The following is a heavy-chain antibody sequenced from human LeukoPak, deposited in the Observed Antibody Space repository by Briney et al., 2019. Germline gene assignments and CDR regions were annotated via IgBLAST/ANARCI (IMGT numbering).Heavy chain of an antibody. CDR1: GYTFTSYG. Sequence: GASVKVACKASGYTFTSYGISWVRQAPGQGLEWMEWISAYNGNTNYAQKLQGRVTMTTDTSTSTAYMELRSLRSDDTAVYYCARFKRVWFGELLLGYYYGMDVWGKGTTVTVSS. V-gene: IGHV1-18*04. CDR3: ARFKRVWFGELLLGYYYGMDV. J-gene: IGHJ6*04. D-gene: IGHD3-10*01. CDR2: ISAYNGNT.